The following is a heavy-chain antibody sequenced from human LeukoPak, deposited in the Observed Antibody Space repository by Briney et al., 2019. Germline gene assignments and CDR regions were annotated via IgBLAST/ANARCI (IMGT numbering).Heavy chain of an antibody. J-gene: IGHJ6*03. CDR3: ARAPDYGDYVRVEYYYMDV. D-gene: IGHD4-17*01. CDR2: INHSGST. CDR1: GGSFSGYY. V-gene: IGHV4-34*01. Sequence: SETLSLTCAVYGGSFSGYYWSWIRQPPGKGLEWIGEINHSGSTNYNPSPKSRGTISVDTSKNQFSLKLSSVTAADTAVYYCARAPDYGDYVRVEYYYMDVWGKGTTVTVSS.